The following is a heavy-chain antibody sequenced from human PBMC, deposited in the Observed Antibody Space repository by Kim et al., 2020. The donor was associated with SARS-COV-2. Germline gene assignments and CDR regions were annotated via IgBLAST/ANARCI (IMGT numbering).Heavy chain of an antibody. CDR2: INSDGSST. CDR3: ARDPEYSSSWSLFDY. J-gene: IGHJ4*02. Sequence: GGSLRLSCAASGFTFSSYWMHWVRQAPGKGLVWVSRINSDGSSTSYADSVKGRFTISRDNAKNTLYLQMNSLRAEDTAVYYCARDPEYSSSWSLFDYWGQGTLVTVSS. CDR1: GFTFSSYW. V-gene: IGHV3-74*01. D-gene: IGHD6-13*01.